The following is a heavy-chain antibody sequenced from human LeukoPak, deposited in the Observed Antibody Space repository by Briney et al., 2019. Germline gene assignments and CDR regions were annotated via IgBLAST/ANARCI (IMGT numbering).Heavy chain of an antibody. J-gene: IGHJ6*02. Sequence: GGSLRLSCVVSGFTLRVNYMTWLRQTPGRGLEWVSVIYSDGTTKYADSAKGRFTISRDNSKSMVYLQMDRLRAEDTAVYYCARCKGGWSDHFYGMDVWGQGTTVTVSS. CDR3: ARCKGGWSDHFYGMDV. CDR1: GFTLRVNY. V-gene: IGHV3-53*01. CDR2: IYSDGTT. D-gene: IGHD6-19*01.